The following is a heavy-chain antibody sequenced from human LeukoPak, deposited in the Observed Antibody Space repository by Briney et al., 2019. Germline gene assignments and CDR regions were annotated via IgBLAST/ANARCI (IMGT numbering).Heavy chain of an antibody. V-gene: IGHV3-74*01. Sequence: GGSLRLSCAASGFTFSNFWMHWVRQGPGKGLEWVSRINYDGSDTSYADSVKGRFTISRDNAKNTLYLQMNSLRAEDTAMYYCETLAAANHDYWGQGTLVTVSS. CDR3: ETLAAANHDY. D-gene: IGHD6-13*01. CDR2: INYDGSDT. J-gene: IGHJ4*02. CDR1: GFTFSNFW.